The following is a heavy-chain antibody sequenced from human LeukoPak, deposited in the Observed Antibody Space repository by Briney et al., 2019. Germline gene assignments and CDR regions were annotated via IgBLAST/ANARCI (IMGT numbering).Heavy chain of an antibody. J-gene: IGHJ4*02. CDR2: IYTSGST. V-gene: IGHV4-61*02. Sequence: SQTLSLTCTVSGGSISSGSYYWSWIRQPAGKGLEWIGRIYTSGSTNYNPSLKSRVTISVDTSKNQFSLKLSSVTAADTAVYYCARVTGYMTEDYFDYWGQGTLITVSS. CDR1: GGSISSGSYY. D-gene: IGHD6-13*01. CDR3: ARVTGYMTEDYFDY.